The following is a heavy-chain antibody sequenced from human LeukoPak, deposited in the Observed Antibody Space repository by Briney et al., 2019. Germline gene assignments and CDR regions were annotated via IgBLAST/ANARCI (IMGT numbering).Heavy chain of an antibody. Sequence: GGSLRLSCAASGFTFKNYWMSWVRQAPGKGLEWVANIKQDGSEKYYVDSVKGRFTISRDNAENSVYLQMNSLRAEDTAMYYCARTLWGLTLLSSDYWGQGTLVTVSS. CDR1: GFTFKNYW. J-gene: IGHJ4*02. D-gene: IGHD3-16*01. CDR3: ARTLWGLTLLSSDY. V-gene: IGHV3-7*01. CDR2: IKQDGSEK.